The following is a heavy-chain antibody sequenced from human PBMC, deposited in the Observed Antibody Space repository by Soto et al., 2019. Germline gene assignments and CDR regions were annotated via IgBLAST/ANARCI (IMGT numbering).Heavy chain of an antibody. CDR2: ISSGGAYT. CDR1: GFIFSNYA. D-gene: IGHD3-16*01. V-gene: IGHV3-23*01. Sequence: GGSLRLSCAASGFIFSNYAMGWVRQAPGKGLEYVSSISSGGAYTFFADSVKGRFTISRDNSKNALYLQMNSLRAEDTAIYYCAKGNGLRAFDIWGQGTMVTVSS. CDR3: AKGNGLRAFDI. J-gene: IGHJ3*02.